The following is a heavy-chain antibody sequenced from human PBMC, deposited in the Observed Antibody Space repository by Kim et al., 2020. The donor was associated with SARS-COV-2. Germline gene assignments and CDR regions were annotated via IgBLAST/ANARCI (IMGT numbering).Heavy chain of an antibody. CDR2: IYYSGST. Sequence: SETLSLTCTVSGGSISSGGYYWSWIRQHPGKGLEWIGYIYYSGSTYYNPSLKSRVTISVDTSKNQFSLKLSSVTAADTAVYYCVREAYSGPYYYYGMDVWGQGTTVTVSS. V-gene: IGHV4-31*03. CDR1: GGSISSGGYY. CDR3: VREAYSGPYYYYGMDV. D-gene: IGHD5-12*01. J-gene: IGHJ6*02.